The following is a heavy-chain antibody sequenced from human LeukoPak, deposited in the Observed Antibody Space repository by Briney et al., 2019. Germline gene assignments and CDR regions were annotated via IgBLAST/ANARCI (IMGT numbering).Heavy chain of an antibody. CDR3: AGGATIPY. D-gene: IGHD5-12*01. J-gene: IGHJ4*02. CDR1: GFTFSSYS. Sequence: GGSLRLSCAASGFTFSSYSMNWVRQAPGKGLEWVSYISSSSSTIYCADSVKGRFTISRDNAKNSLYLQMNSLRAEDTAVYYCAGGATIPYWGQGTLVAVSS. CDR2: ISSSSSTI. V-gene: IGHV3-48*01.